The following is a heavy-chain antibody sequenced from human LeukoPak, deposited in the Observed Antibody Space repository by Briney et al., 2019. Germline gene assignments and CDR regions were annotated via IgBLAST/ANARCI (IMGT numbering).Heavy chain of an antibody. V-gene: IGHV3-33*01. Sequence: GGSLRLSCAASGFTFSSYGMHWVRQAPGKGLEWVAIIWYDGSNEYYADSVKGRFTLSRDNSKNTLYLQMNSLGAEATAVYYCAREVLDYFDTSGPVDYWGQGTLVTVSS. CDR3: AREVLDYFDTSGPVDY. CDR1: GFTFSSYG. CDR2: IWYDGSNE. D-gene: IGHD3-22*01. J-gene: IGHJ4*02.